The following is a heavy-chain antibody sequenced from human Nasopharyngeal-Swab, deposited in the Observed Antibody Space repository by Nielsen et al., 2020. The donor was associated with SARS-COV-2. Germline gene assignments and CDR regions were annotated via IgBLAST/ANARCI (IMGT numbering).Heavy chain of an antibody. CDR3: ASVGSSSWYQLWFDP. V-gene: IGHV4-34*01. CDR2: INHSGRT. Sequence: WIRQPPGKGLEWIGEINHSGRTNYNPSLKSRVTISVDTSKNQFSLKLSSVPAADTAVYYCASVGSSSWYQLWFDPWGQGTLVTVSS. D-gene: IGHD6-13*01. J-gene: IGHJ5*02.